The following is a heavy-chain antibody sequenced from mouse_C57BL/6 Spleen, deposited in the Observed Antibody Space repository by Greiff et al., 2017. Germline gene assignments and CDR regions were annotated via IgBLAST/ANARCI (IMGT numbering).Heavy chain of an antibody. Sequence: VQGVESGAELVRPGASVKLSCKASGYTFTDYYINWVKQRPGQGLEWIARIYPGSGNTYYNEKFKGKATLTAEKSSSTAYMQLSSLTSEDSAVYFCASLYYGSSYGRYFDVWGTGTTVTVSS. CDR1: GYTFTDYY. V-gene: IGHV1-76*01. CDR3: ASLYYGSSYGRYFDV. CDR2: IYPGSGNT. D-gene: IGHD1-1*01. J-gene: IGHJ1*03.